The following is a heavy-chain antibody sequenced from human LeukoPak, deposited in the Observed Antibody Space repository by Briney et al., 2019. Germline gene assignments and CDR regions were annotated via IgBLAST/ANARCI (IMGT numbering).Heavy chain of an antibody. J-gene: IGHJ5*02. Sequence: GGSLRLSCAASGFTFSSYSMNWVRQAPGKGLEWVSSISSSSSFRYYADSVKGRFTISRDNAKNSLYLQMNSLRAEDTAVYYCARDQTGITVAATGWFDPWGQGTLVTVSS. CDR3: ARDQTGITVAATGWFDP. V-gene: IGHV3-21*01. CDR2: ISSSSSFR. D-gene: IGHD6-19*01. CDR1: GFTFSSYS.